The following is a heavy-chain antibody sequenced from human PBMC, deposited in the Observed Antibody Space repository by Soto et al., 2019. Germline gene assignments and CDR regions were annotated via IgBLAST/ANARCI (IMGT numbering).Heavy chain of an antibody. CDR3: ARDDYAGNREYGMDV. J-gene: IGHJ6*02. CDR1: GGSINSYY. Sequence: QVQLQESGPGLVKPSETLSLTCTVSGGSINSYYWSWIRQPPGKGLEWIGYIHYSGSTRYNPSLKSRVTISLDTSKNQFSLKMTSVTAADTAVYYCARDDYAGNREYGMDVWGQGTTVTVSS. D-gene: IGHD4-17*01. CDR2: IHYSGST. V-gene: IGHV4-59*01.